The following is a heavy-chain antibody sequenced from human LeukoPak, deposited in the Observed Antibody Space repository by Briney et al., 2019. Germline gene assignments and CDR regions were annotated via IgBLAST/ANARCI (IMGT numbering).Heavy chain of an antibody. J-gene: IGHJ4*02. CDR1: GFTFSNYW. Sequence: PGGSLRLSCAASGFTFSNYWMHWVRQAPGKGLVWVSRINSDGINTSYADSVKGRFTISRDNAKNTLNLQMNSLRGEDTAVFYCARPQGYFAANFDCWGQGTLVTVSS. D-gene: IGHD3-22*01. CDR3: ARPQGYFAANFDC. CDR2: INSDGINT. V-gene: IGHV3-74*01.